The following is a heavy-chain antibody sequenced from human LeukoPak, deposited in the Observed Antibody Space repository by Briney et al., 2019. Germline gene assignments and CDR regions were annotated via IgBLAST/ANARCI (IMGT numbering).Heavy chain of an antibody. CDR2: ISYDGSNK. J-gene: IGHJ4*02. CDR1: GFTFSNYT. D-gene: IGHD2-15*01. CDR3: ARDRGLCSGGRCYSGGFDY. V-gene: IGHV3-30*04. Sequence: PGGSLRLSCAASGFTFSNYTMHWVRQAPGKGLEWVAAISYDGSNKQYADSVEGRFTISRDNSKNTLYLQMNSLRAEDTAVYYCARDRGLCSGGRCYSGGFDYWGQGTLVTVSS.